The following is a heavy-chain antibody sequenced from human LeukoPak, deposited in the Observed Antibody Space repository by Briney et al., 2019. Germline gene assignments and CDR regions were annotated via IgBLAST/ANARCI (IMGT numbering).Heavy chain of an antibody. D-gene: IGHD3-10*01. CDR2: IYYSGST. J-gene: IGHJ3*02. CDR3: AKSNGYGLVDI. V-gene: IGHV4-59*08. CDR1: GGSISSYY. Sequence: SETLSLTCTVSGGSISSYYWSWIRQPPGKGLEWIGYIYYSGSTNYNPSLKSRVTISLDTSRNQFSLRLNSVTAADTAVYYCAKSNGYGLVDIWGQGTMVTVSS.